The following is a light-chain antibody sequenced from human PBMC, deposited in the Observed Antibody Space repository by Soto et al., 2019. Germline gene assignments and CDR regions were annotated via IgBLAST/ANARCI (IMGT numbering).Light chain of an antibody. J-gene: IGKJ2*01. CDR2: GAS. CDR1: QSVSSN. CDR3: QQYNNWPL. V-gene: IGKV3-15*01. Sequence: EIVMTQSPATLSVSPGERATLSCRASQSVSSNLAWYQQKPGQAPRLLIYGASTRATGIPARFSGSGSGTEFTLTISSLQSEDFAVYYCQQYNNWPLFCQGTKLEIK.